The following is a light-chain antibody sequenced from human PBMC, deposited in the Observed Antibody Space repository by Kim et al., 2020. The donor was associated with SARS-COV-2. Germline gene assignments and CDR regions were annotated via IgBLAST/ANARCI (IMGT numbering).Light chain of an antibody. CDR2: DAS. CDR1: QSISSW. J-gene: IGKJ4*01. V-gene: IGKV1-5*01. CDR3: QQGLT. Sequence: SHRAASVGDRVTITCRASQSISSWLAWYQQKPGKAPKLLIYDASSLESGVPSRFSGSGSGTEFTLTISSLQPDDVATYYCQQGLTFGGGTKVDIK.